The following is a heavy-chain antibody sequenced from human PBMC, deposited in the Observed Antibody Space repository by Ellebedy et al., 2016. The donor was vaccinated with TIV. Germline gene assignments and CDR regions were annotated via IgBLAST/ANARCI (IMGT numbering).Heavy chain of an antibody. D-gene: IGHD2-8*01. CDR1: GFSVSSTY. CDR3: VGDSSKVSGMDV. V-gene: IGHV3-53*01. J-gene: IGHJ6*02. CDR2: FYSAAST. Sequence: PGGSLRLSCAASGFSVSSTYMSWVRQAPGKGLDWVSVFYSAASTYYADSVKGRFTISRDNSKNTLFLQMNSLRAEDTGVYYCVGDSSKVSGMDVWGQGTTVTVSS.